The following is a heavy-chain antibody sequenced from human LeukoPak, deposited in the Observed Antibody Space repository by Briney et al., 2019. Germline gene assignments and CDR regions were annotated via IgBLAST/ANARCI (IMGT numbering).Heavy chain of an antibody. V-gene: IGHV3-11*06. CDR3: ARGHYDMGV. Sequence: GGSLRLSCAASRFSFGDFYMTWIRQAPGKGLEWLSHISPSSTYTNFADSVKGRFTISRDNANNSLYLQMNSLRAEDTAVYYCARGHYDMGVWGQGTTVTVSS. CDR2: ISPSSTYT. CDR1: RFSFGDFY. J-gene: IGHJ6*02.